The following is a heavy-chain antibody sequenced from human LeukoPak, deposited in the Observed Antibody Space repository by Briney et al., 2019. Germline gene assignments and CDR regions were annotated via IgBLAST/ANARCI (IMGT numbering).Heavy chain of an antibody. J-gene: IGHJ6*02. Sequence: ASVKVSCKASGYTFTSYDINWVRQATGQGLEWMGWMNPNSGNTGYAQKFQGRVTMTRNTSISKAYMELSSLRSEDTAVYYCARDSGRALLRYFDWLLSPFYGMVVWGQGTTVTVSS. CDR3: ARDSGRALLRYFDWLLSPFYGMVV. D-gene: IGHD3-9*01. V-gene: IGHV1-8*01. CDR1: GYTFTSYD. CDR2: MNPNSGNT.